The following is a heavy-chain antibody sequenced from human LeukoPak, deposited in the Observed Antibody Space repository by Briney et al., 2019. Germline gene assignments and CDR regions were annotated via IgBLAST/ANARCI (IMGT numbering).Heavy chain of an antibody. CDR3: ARGGITMVRGVIMDV. J-gene: IGHJ6*02. CDR1: GYTLTSYG. V-gene: IGHV1-18*01. CDR2: ISAYNGNT. Sequence: ASVKVSCKASGYTLTSYGISWVRQAPGQGLEWMGWISAYNGNTNYAQKLQGRVTMTTDTSTSTAYMELRSLRSDDTAVYYCARGGITMVRGVIMDVWGQGTTVTVSS. D-gene: IGHD3-10*01.